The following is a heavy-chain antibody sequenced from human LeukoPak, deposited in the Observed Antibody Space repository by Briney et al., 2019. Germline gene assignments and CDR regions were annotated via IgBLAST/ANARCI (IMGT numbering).Heavy chain of an antibody. CDR2: ISAYNGNT. CDR1: GYTFTSYG. Sequence: GASVKVSCKASGYTFTSYGITWVRQAPGQGLEWMGWISAYNGNTNYAQKFQGRVTMTRNTSISTAYMELSSLRSEDTAVYYCARGGGVDSSGYYPYYYYYMDVWGKGTTVTISS. D-gene: IGHD3-22*01. V-gene: IGHV1-18*01. J-gene: IGHJ6*03. CDR3: ARGGGVDSSGYYPYYYYYMDV.